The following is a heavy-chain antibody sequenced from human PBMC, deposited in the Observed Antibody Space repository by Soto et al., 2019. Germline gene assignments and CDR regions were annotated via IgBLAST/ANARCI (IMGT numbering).Heavy chain of an antibody. CDR3: TRMNCGDCFYPFVS. CDR2: INIGNGKT. V-gene: IGHV1-3*04. D-gene: IGHD2-21*01. Sequence: ASVKVSCKASGYTFTNHSMHWVRQAPGHRLEWMGWINIGNGKTEYSQKFQDRVTITRDTSASTAYMELSSLRSEDTAIYYCTRMNCGDCFYPFVSWGQGTLVTVSS. J-gene: IGHJ4*02. CDR1: GYTFTNHS.